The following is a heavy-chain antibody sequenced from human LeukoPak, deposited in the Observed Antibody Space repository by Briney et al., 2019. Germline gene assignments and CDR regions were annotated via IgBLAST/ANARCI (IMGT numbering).Heavy chain of an antibody. J-gene: IGHJ5*02. CDR3: ARGINRAYYYGSGMVVNWFDP. Sequence: SETLSLTCAVYGGAFSGYYWSWIRQPPGKGLEWRGEINHSGSTKDNTSLKRRVTISVDTSKKQCTQKLSSVTAADTAVYYCARGINRAYYYGSGMVVNWFDPWGQGTLVTVSS. V-gene: IGHV4-34*01. D-gene: IGHD3-10*01. CDR1: GGAFSGYY. CDR2: INHSGST.